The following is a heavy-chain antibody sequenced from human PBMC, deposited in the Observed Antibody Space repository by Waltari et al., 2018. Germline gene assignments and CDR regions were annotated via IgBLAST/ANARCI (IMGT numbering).Heavy chain of an antibody. D-gene: IGHD2-21*01. CDR3: VPHCGDRGCYFDQ. Sequence: EVQLVESGGGWVQPGGSLRLSCVTSGFTFKGVWMSWVRQAPGKGLEWVANIKQDGSEKYYVDSVKGRFTISRDNAKNSLYLQAGSLRADDTAVYYCVPHCGDRGCYFDQWGQGTLVTVSS. V-gene: IGHV3-7*01. CDR1: GFTFKGVW. J-gene: IGHJ5*02. CDR2: IKQDGSEK.